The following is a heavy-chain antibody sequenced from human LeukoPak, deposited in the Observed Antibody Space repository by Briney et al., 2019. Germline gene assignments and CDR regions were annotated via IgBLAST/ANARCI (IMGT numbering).Heavy chain of an antibody. V-gene: IGHV3-7*04. CDR2: INQDGREQ. CDR3: TGGALDY. J-gene: IGHJ4*02. Sequence: GGSLRLSCAASGFTFSDYWMSWVRQAPGQGLEWVAKINQDGREQHFVDSVKGRFTISRDNAKNSLFLQMDSLRAEDTAVYYCTGGALDYWGQGALVSVSS. CDR1: GFTFSDYW.